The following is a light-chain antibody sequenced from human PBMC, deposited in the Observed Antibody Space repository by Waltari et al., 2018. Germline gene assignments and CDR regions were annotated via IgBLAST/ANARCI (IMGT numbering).Light chain of an antibody. CDR3: QHYVRLPAT. CDR1: RSVRGS. CDR2: GAS. Sequence: EIVLTQSPGTRSLSPGERATLSCRASRSVRGSLAWSQLKAGQAHRLLIYGASRKATGIPDMFSGSGSGTDFSLTISRLEAEDCAVYYCQHYVRLPATFGQGAKVEI. V-gene: IGKV3-20*01. J-gene: IGKJ1*01.